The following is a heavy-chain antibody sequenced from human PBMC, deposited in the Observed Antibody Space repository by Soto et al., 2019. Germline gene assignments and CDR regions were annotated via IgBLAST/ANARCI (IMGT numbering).Heavy chain of an antibody. CDR2: IIPIFGTA. V-gene: IGHV1-69*06. J-gene: IGHJ5*02. D-gene: IGHD5-18*01. CDR3: ARDGYSYGYESNWFDP. CDR1: GGTFSSYA. Sequence: SVKVSCKASGGTFSSYAISWVRQAPGQGLEWMGGIIPIFGTANYAQKFQGRVTITADKPTSTAYMELSSLRSEDTAVYYCARDGYSYGYESNWFDPWGQGTLVTVSS.